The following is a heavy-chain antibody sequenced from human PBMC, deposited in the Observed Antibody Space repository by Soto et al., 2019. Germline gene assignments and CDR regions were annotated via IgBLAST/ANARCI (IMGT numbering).Heavy chain of an antibody. CDR2: ISSSSSYI. Sequence: GWSLRLSCAASGFTFSSFSMNWVRQAPGKGLEWVSSISSSSSYIYYADSVKGRFTISRDNSKSTLYLQMNSLRAEDTALYYCAKGRSYYYYYGVDVWGQGTTVTVSS. CDR1: GFTFSSFS. J-gene: IGHJ6*02. V-gene: IGHV3-21*04. CDR3: AKGRSYYYYYGVDV.